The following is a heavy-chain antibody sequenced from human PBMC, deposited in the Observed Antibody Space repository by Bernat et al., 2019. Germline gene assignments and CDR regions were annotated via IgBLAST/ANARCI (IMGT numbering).Heavy chain of an antibody. J-gene: IGHJ3*02. CDR3: ARVRTYYYDSSGYQYDAFDI. CDR1: GFTFSSYA. CDR2: ISYDGSNK. D-gene: IGHD3-22*01. V-gene: IGHV3-30-3*01. Sequence: VQLLESGGGLVQPGGSLRLSCAASGFTFSSYAMSWVRQAPGKGLEWVAVISYDGSNKYYADSVKGRFTISRDNSKNTLYLQMNSLRAEDTAVYYCARVRTYYYDSSGYQYDAFDIWGQGTMVTVSS.